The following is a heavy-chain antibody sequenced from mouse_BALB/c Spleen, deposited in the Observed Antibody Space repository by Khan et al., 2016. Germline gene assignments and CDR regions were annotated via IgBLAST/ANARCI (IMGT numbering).Heavy chain of an antibody. CDR3: TNRYEAWFTY. CDR1: GYTFTDYE. Sequence: QVQLKESGAELVRPGASVKLSCKALGYTFTDYEMHWVKQTPVHGLEWIGGIHPGSGGTAYNQKFKGKATLTDDKSSSTAYMELSSLTSEDSAVYYGTNRYEAWFTYWGQGTLVTVSA. CDR2: IHPGSGGT. D-gene: IGHD2-14*01. J-gene: IGHJ3*01. V-gene: IGHV1-15*01.